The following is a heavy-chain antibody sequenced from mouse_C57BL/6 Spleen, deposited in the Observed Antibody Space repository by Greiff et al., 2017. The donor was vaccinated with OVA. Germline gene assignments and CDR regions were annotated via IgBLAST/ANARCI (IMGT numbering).Heavy chain of an antibody. D-gene: IGHD2-10*02. Sequence: QVQLKQSGAELVRPGASVTLSCKASGYTFTDYEMHWVKQTPVHGLEWIGAIGPETGGTAYNQKFKGRAILSADKSSSTAYMELRSLTSEDSAVYYCTRKGEYLYYFDYWGQGTTLTVSS. CDR3: TRKGEYLYYFDY. CDR2: IGPETGGT. J-gene: IGHJ2*01. CDR1: GYTFTDYE. V-gene: IGHV1-15*01.